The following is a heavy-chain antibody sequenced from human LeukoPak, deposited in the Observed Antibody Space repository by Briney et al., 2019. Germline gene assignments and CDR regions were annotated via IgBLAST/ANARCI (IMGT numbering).Heavy chain of an antibody. V-gene: IGHV3-30*18. Sequence: PGGSLRLSCAASGFTFSSYGMHWVRQAPGKGLEWVAVISFDGSNEYYADSVKGRFTISRDNSKNTLYLQMNSLRAEDTAVYYCAKGRTRGDYGDQGDSWGQGTLVTVSS. CDR3: AKGRTRGDYGDQGDS. CDR1: GFTFSSYG. D-gene: IGHD4-17*01. J-gene: IGHJ4*02. CDR2: ISFDGSNE.